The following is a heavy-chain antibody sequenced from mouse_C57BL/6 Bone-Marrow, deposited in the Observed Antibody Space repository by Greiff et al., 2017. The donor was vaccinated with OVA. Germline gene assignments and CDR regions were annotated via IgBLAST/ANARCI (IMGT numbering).Heavy chain of an antibody. Sequence: QVQLQQSGAELARPGASVKLSCKASGYTFTSYGISWVKQRTGQGLEWIGEIYPRSGNTYYNEKFKGKATLTADKSSSTAYMELRSLTSEDSAVYFCASRQGSQIYYGYDGDAMDYWGQGTSVTVSS. CDR2: IYPRSGNT. J-gene: IGHJ4*01. D-gene: IGHD2-2*01. CDR1: GYTFTSYG. CDR3: ASRQGSQIYYGYDGDAMDY. V-gene: IGHV1-81*01.